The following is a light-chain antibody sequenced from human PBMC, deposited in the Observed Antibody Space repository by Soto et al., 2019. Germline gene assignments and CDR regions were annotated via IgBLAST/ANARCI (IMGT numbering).Light chain of an antibody. J-gene: IGKJ5*01. V-gene: IGKV3-20*01. CDR2: GAS. Sequence: EIVLTQSPGTLSLSPGERATLSCRASQSVSRNYLAWYQQKPGQAPRLLIYGASSRATGIPDRFSGSGSGADFTLTISNLQSGDFAVYYCQQYTNWPPITFGQGTRLEI. CDR3: QQYTNWPPIT. CDR1: QSVSRNY.